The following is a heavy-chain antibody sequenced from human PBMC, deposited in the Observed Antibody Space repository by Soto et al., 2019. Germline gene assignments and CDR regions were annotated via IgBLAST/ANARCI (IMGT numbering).Heavy chain of an antibody. V-gene: IGHV3-23*01. CDR1: GFTFSSYV. CDR2: ISGSGGTT. D-gene: IGHD4-17*01. CDR3: ARATVTTYWYFDL. J-gene: IGHJ2*01. Sequence: EVQLLESGGGLVQPGGSLRLSYAASGFTFSSYVMTWVRQGPGKGLEWVSSISGSGGTTYYADSVKGRFTISRDNSRNTLYLQMNSLRAEDTAVYHCARATVTTYWYFDLWGRGTLVFVSS.